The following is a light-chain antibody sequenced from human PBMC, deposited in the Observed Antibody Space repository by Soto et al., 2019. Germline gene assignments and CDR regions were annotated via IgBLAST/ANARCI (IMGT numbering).Light chain of an antibody. J-gene: IGKJ5*01. V-gene: IGKV3-15*01. CDR2: GAS. CDR3: QQYDNWPIT. Sequence: ERVMTQSASTLSGSPGERATLSWGASQSVSSNLAWYQQKPGQAPRLFIYGASTRATAIPPRFSGSGSGTEFTLTISSLQSEDFAVYYCQQYDNWPITFGQGTRLEIK. CDR1: QSVSSN.